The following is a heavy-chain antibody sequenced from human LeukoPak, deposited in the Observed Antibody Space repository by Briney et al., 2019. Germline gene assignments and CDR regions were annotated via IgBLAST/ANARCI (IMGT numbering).Heavy chain of an antibody. D-gene: IGHD3-22*01. Sequence: GGSLRLSCAASRFTFRDYYMSWIRQAPGKGLEWVSYISSNGRTIEYADSVKGRFTISRDNDKSTMYLQMNSLRDEDTAVYYSASLYTGGIGFYWWGKGTLVSVSS. CDR1: RFTFRDYY. V-gene: IGHV3-11*01. J-gene: IGHJ4*02. CDR3: ASLYTGGIGFYW. CDR2: ISSNGRTI.